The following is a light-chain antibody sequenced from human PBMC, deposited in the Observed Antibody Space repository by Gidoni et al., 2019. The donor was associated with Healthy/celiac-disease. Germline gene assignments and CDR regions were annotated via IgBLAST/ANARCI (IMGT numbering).Light chain of an antibody. V-gene: IGKV3-15*01. J-gene: IGKJ4*01. CDR3: QQYNNWPLT. CDR1: QSVSSY. CDR2: GAS. Sequence: EIVITQSPATLSVSPGERATLSCSASQSVSSYLAWYQQKPGQAPRLLIYGASTRATGIPARFSGSGSGTEFTLTISSLQSEDFAVYYCQQYNNWPLTFGGGTKVEIK.